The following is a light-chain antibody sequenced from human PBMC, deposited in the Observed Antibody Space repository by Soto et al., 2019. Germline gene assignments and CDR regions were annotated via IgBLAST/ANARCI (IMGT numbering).Light chain of an antibody. V-gene: IGLV4-69*01. CDR1: NGHSSYA. J-gene: IGLJ2*01. CDR2: VNSDGRH. CDR3: QTWGTGIQV. Sequence: QLVLTQSPSASASLGASVKLTCTLSNGHSSYAIAWHQQQPEKGPRYLMKVNSDGRHSKGDGIPDRFSGSTSGAERYLTISSLQSEDEADYYCQTWGTGIQVFGGGTKLTVL.